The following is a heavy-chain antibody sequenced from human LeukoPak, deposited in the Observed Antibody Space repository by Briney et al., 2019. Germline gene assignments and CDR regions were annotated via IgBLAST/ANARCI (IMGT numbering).Heavy chain of an antibody. D-gene: IGHD3-16*01. Sequence: SETLSLTCTVSGGSIRSYYWSRIRQPPGKGLEWIGYIYYSGITNYNPSLKSRVTISVDTSKNQFSLKLSSVTAADTAVYYCARHYGPWGQGTLVTVSS. CDR1: GGSIRSYY. CDR2: IYYSGIT. J-gene: IGHJ5*02. V-gene: IGHV4-59*01. CDR3: ARHYGP.